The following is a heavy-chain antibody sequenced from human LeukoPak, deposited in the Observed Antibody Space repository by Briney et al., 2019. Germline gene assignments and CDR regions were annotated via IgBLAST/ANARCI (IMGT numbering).Heavy chain of an antibody. D-gene: IGHD6-13*01. J-gene: IGHJ5*02. CDR1: GGSFSGYY. V-gene: IGHV4-59*01. CDR3: ARDIASNWFDP. CDR2: IYYSGST. Sequence: SETLSLSCAVYGGSFSGYYLNWIRQPPGKGLEWIGYIYYSGSTNYNPSPKSRVTISVDTSKNQFSLKLSSVTAADTAVYYCARDIASNWFDPWGQGTLVTVSS.